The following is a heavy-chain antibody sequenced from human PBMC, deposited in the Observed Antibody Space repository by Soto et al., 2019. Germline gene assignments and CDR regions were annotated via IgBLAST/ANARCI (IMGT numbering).Heavy chain of an antibody. CDR2: IYYSGST. Sequence: TLSLTCTVSGGSISSYYWSWIRQPPGKGLEWIGYIYYSGSTNYNPSLKSRVTISVDTSKNQFSLKLSSVTAADTAVYYCARGGIAARVYYYGMDVWGQGTTVTVSS. D-gene: IGHD6-13*01. V-gene: IGHV4-59*01. J-gene: IGHJ6*02. CDR1: GGSISSYY. CDR3: ARGGIAARVYYYGMDV.